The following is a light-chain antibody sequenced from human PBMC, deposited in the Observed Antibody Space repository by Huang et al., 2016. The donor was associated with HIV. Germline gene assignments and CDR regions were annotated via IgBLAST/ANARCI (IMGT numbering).Light chain of an antibody. Sequence: EIVMTQSPATLSVSPGERATLSCRASQGVSSNLAWYQQEPGQAPSLLSYGASTRATGIPARFIGSGCGTEFTLTINSLQSEDFAVYYCQQYNKWPPTFGQGTKVEIK. CDR1: QGVSSN. CDR3: QQYNKWPPT. V-gene: IGKV3-15*01. CDR2: GAS. J-gene: IGKJ1*01.